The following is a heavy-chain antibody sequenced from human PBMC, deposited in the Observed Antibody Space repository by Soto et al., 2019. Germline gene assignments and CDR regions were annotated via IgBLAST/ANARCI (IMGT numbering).Heavy chain of an antibody. J-gene: IGHJ6*02. V-gene: IGHV3-49*03. CDR3: ARYTYTSRYSYYGMDV. D-gene: IGHD6-13*01. CDR2: VRSKAYGGTT. Sequence: PGGSLRLSCTTSGFTFGDYAICWFRQAPGKGLEWVGVVRSKAYGGTTDYAASVKGRFDISRDDSKSVAYLQMNSVTTEDTAVYFCARYTYTSRYSYYGMDVWGQGTTVTVSS. CDR1: GFTFGDYA.